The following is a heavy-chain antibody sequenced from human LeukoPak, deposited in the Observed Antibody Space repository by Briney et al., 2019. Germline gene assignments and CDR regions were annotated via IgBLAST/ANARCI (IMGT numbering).Heavy chain of an antibody. CDR2: VNPSGGGT. Sequence: GASVKVSCKASGYIFSNYYMHWVRQAPGQGLEWMGIVNPSGGGTSNAQKFQGRVTMTRDTSTSTVYMELSRLRSEDTAVYYCATYSGYALHDAFDIWGQGTMVTVSS. V-gene: IGHV1-46*01. J-gene: IGHJ3*02. D-gene: IGHD5-12*01. CDR3: ATYSGYALHDAFDI. CDR1: GYIFSNYY.